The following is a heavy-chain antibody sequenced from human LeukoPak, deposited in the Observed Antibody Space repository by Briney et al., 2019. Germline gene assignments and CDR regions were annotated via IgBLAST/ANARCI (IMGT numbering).Heavy chain of an antibody. CDR2: IYPADSDT. V-gene: IGHV5-51*01. Sequence: GESLKISCKGSGYSFPNYWIGWVRQMPGQGLGWMGIIYPADSDTRYSPAFQGQVTISADKSINTAYLQWTSLKASDTAMYYCARRKGDGYNSPFDYWGQGTLVTVAS. CDR3: ARRKGDGYNSPFDY. J-gene: IGHJ4*02. CDR1: GYSFPNYW. D-gene: IGHD5-24*01.